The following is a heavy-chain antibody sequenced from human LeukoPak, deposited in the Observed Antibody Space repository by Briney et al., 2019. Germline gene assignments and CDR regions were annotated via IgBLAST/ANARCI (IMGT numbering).Heavy chain of an antibody. Sequence: GGSLRLSCAASGFTFSSYGMHWVRQAPGKGLEWVSAISGSGGSTYYADSVKGRFTISRDNSKNTLYLQMNSLRAEDTAVYYCADVTVARAFDIWGQGTMVTVSS. CDR3: ADVTVARAFDI. D-gene: IGHD4-17*01. CDR2: ISGSGGST. CDR1: GFTFSSYG. V-gene: IGHV3-23*01. J-gene: IGHJ3*02.